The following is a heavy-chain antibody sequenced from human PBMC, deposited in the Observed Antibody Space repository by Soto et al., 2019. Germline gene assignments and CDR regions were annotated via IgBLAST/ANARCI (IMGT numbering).Heavy chain of an antibody. Sequence: SETLSLTCTVSGGSISSGGYYWSWIRQHPGKGLEWIGYIYYSGSTYYNPSLKSRVTISVDTSKNQFSLKLSSVTAADTAVYYCARDLSSSGSNWFDPWGQGTLVTVSS. CDR1: GGSISSGGYY. J-gene: IGHJ5*02. D-gene: IGHD6-19*01. V-gene: IGHV4-31*03. CDR3: ARDLSSSGSNWFDP. CDR2: IYYSGST.